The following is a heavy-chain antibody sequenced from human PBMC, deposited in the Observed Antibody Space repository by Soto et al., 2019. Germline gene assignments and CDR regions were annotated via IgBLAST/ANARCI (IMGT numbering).Heavy chain of an antibody. D-gene: IGHD2-8*02. CDR1: GGSISSYY. CDR2: IYYSGST. CDR3: ARGFNPVLVPFDY. V-gene: IGHV4-59*01. J-gene: IGHJ4*02. Sequence: SETLSLTCTVPGGSISSYYWSWIRQPPGKGLEWIGYIYYSGSTNYNPSLKSRVTISVDTSKNQFSLKLSSVTAADTAVYYCARGFNPVLVPFDYWGQGTLVTVSS.